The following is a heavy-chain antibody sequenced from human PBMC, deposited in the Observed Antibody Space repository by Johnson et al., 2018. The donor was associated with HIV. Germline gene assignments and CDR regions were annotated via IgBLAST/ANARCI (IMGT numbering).Heavy chain of an antibody. Sequence: VQLVESGGGLVQPGGSLRLSCAASGFTFSSYGMHWVRQPPGKGLEYVSAISSNGGSTYYANSVKGRFTISRDNSKNTLYLQMNSLRAEDTAVYYCARERGISGAFDIWGQGTMVTVSS. CDR3: ARERGISGAFDI. CDR2: ISSNGGST. CDR1: GFTFSSYG. V-gene: IGHV3-64*01. J-gene: IGHJ3*02. D-gene: IGHD3-10*01.